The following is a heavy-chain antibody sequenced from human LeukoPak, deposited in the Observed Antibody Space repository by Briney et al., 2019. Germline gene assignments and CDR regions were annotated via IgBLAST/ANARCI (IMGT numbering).Heavy chain of an antibody. Sequence: SETLSLTCTVSGGSITSSNYYWGWIRQPPGKGLEWIGSIFYTGNTHYNPSLESRVTIFVDTSKNQFSLRLTSVTAADTAVYYCARRPAGYTIDYWAREPWSPSPQ. CDR1: GGSITSSNYY. CDR3: ARRPAGYTIDY. J-gene: IGHJ4*02. D-gene: IGHD6-13*01. V-gene: IGHV4-39*01. CDR2: IFYTGNT.